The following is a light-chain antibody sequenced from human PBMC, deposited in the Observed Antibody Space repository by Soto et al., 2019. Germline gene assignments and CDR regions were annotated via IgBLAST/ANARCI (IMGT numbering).Light chain of an antibody. CDR1: QSVSSN. CDR3: QQYNDWPLT. V-gene: IGKV3-15*01. J-gene: IGKJ1*01. CDR2: GAF. Sequence: EILVTQSPVTLSVSTVARDTLSCRASQSVSSNLAWYQQKPGQAPSLLIYGAFTRATGIPARFSGTGSGTEFTLTISSLQSEDFALYYCQQYNDWPLTFGQGTKVDIK.